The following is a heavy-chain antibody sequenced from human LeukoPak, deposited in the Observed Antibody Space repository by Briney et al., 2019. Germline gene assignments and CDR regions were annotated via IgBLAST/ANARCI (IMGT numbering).Heavy chain of an antibody. CDR3: ARGPSPCNDANYYYYYMDI. CDR1: GYTFTGYY. J-gene: IGHJ6*03. D-gene: IGHD1-1*01. Sequence: ASVKVSCKASGYTFTGYYMHWVRQAPGQGLEWMGWINPNSGGTNYAQKFQGRVTMTRDTSISTAYMELSRLRSDDTAVYYCARGPSPCNDANYYYYYMDILGKGTTVTVSS. V-gene: IGHV1-2*02. CDR2: INPNSGGT.